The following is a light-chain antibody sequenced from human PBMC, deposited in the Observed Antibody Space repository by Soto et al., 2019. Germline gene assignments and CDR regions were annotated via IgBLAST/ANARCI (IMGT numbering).Light chain of an antibody. Sequence: QSALTQPASVSGSPGQSITISCTGTRSDVGGYNYVSWYQQHPGKAPKLMIYDVSNRPSGVSNRFSGSKSGNTASLTISGXQAEDEADYYCSSYTSSSTLEVVFGGGTKLTVL. CDR2: DVS. CDR1: RSDVGGYNY. J-gene: IGLJ2*01. CDR3: SSYTSSSTLEVV. V-gene: IGLV2-14*01.